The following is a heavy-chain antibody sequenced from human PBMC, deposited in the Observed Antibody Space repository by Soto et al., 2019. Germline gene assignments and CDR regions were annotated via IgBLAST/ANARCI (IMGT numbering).Heavy chain of an antibody. J-gene: IGHJ5*02. CDR1: GYTFTSYG. D-gene: IGHD3-3*01. Sequence: ASVKVSCKASGYTFTSYGISWVRQAPGQGLEWMGWISAYDGNTNYAQKLQGRVTMTTDTSTSTAYMELRSLRSDDTAVYYCARVGATDLWSGYYTYNWFDPWGQGTLVTV. V-gene: IGHV1-18*01. CDR2: ISAYDGNT. CDR3: ARVGATDLWSGYYTYNWFDP.